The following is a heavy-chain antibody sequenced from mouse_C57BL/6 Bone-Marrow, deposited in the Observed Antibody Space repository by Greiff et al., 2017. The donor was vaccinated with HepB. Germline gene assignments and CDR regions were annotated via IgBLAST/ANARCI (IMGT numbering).Heavy chain of an antibody. D-gene: IGHD1-1*01. CDR1: GYTFTSYW. V-gene: IGHV1-72*01. CDR3: ARWRFITTVAWYFDV. J-gene: IGHJ1*03. CDR2: IDPNSGGT. Sequence: QVQLQQPGAGLVKPGASVKLSCKASGYTFTSYWMHWVKQRPGRGLEWIGRIDPNSGGTKYNEKFKSKATLTVDKPSSTAYMQLSSLTSEDSAVYYCARWRFITTVAWYFDVWGTGTTVTVSS.